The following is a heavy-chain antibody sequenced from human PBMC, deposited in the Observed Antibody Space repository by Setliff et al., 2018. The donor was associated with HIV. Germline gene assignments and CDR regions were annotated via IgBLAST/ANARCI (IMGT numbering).Heavy chain of an antibody. D-gene: IGHD6-13*01. CDR3: ARRDGRSMNAFQI. Sequence: GESLKISCKALDYTFTTYWIGWVRQMPGEGLEWMGIIYPDDSNIRYNPSFQNQVTISADKSITTAYLQMNNLKASDTATYYCARRDGRSMNAFQIWGPGTVVTVSS. V-gene: IGHV5-51*01. J-gene: IGHJ3*01. CDR2: IYPDDSNI. CDR1: DYTFTTYW.